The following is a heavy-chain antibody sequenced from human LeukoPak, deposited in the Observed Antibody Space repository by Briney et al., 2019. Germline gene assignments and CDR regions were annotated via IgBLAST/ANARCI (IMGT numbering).Heavy chain of an antibody. J-gene: IGHJ4*02. V-gene: IGHV3-23*01. Sequence: GGSLRLSCAASGFTFSSYAMSWVRQAPGKGLEGVSTVTSSGNTYYSDSVKGRFTISRDNSRSTLSLQMNSLRVEDTAVYYCAKRPTDLASLDYWGQGTLVTISS. D-gene: IGHD1-1*01. CDR3: AKRPTDLASLDY. CDR2: VTSSGNT. CDR1: GFTFSSYA.